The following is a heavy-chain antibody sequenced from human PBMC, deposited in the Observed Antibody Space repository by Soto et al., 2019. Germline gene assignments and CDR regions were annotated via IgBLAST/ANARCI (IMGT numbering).Heavy chain of an antibody. CDR2: INHSGST. Sequence: PSETLSLTCAVYGGSFSGYYWSWIRQPPGKGLEWIGEINHSGSTNYNPSLKSRVTISVDTSKNQFSLKLSSVTAADTAVYYCASSSGWPWTYYYYYGMDVWVQGTTVTVSS. D-gene: IGHD6-19*01. V-gene: IGHV4-34*01. J-gene: IGHJ6*02. CDR3: ASSSGWPWTYYYYYGMDV. CDR1: GGSFSGYY.